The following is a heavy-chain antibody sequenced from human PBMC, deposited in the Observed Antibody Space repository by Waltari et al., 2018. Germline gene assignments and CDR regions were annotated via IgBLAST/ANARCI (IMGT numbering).Heavy chain of an antibody. D-gene: IGHD5-12*01. CDR3: ASGVGFWSLNGYDMGYYFDY. J-gene: IGHJ4*02. V-gene: IGHV4-39*01. Sequence: QLQLKESGPGLVKPSEPLSLTCVVPGDSIPWTSPSWGGVRQSPGKGLEWIGSIYPPGTTYYRPSLKSRVSLSIDSSESQFSLKLSSVTATDTAVYFCASGVGFWSLNGYDMGYYFDYWGQGALVSVSS. CDR1: GDSIPWTSPS. CDR2: IYPPGTT.